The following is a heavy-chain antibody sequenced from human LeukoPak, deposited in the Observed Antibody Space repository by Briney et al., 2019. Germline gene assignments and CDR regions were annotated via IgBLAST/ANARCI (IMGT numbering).Heavy chain of an antibody. Sequence: SETLSLTCAVSGYSISSGYYWGWVRQPPGKWLEWIGSIYHSGSTYYNPSLKSRVTISVDTSKNQFSLKLSSVTAADTAVYYCARAPYYGDYGATGWFDPWGQGTLVTVSS. CDR2: IYHSGST. CDR1: GYSISSGYY. V-gene: IGHV4-38-2*01. CDR3: ARAPYYGDYGATGWFDP. J-gene: IGHJ5*02. D-gene: IGHD4-17*01.